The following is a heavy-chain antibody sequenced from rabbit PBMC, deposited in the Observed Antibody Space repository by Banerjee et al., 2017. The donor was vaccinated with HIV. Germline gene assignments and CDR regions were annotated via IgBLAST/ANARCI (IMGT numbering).Heavy chain of an antibody. CDR1: GFSFSSAYD. V-gene: IGHV1S45*01. CDR3: ARGIDWNADPYFSRLDL. CDR2: IYTDVRGDT. J-gene: IGHJ3*01. D-gene: IGHD1-1*01. Sequence: QEQLVESGGGLVQPEGSLTLTCTASGFSFSSAYDMCWVRQAPGKGLEWIACIYTDVRGDTHYASWAKGRFTISKASSTTVTLQMTSLTAADTATYFCARGIDWNADPYFSRLDLWGQGTLVTVS.